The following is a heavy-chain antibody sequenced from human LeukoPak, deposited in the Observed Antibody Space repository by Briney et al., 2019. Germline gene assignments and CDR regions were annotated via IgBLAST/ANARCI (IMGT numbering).Heavy chain of an antibody. CDR3: ARILSGSGSYGAFDI. D-gene: IGHD1-26*01. V-gene: IGHV3-48*02. CDR1: GFTFSSYS. J-gene: IGHJ3*02. Sequence: GGSLRLSCAASGFTFSSYSMNWVRQAPGKGLEWVSYISSSSTTYYADSVKGRSTISRDNAKNSLYLQMNSLRDEDTAVYYCARILSGSGSYGAFDIWGQGTMVTVSS. CDR2: ISSSSTT.